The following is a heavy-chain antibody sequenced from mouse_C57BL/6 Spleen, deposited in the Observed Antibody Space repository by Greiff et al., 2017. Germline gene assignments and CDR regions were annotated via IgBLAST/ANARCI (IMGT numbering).Heavy chain of an antibody. CDR1: GYTFTSYW. Sequence: VQLQQPGAELVKPGASVKLSCKASGYTFTSYWMHWVKQRPGQGLEWIGMIHPNSGSTNYNEKFKSKATLTVDKSSSTAYMQLSSLTSEDSAVYYCARFTTVVDPMDYWGQGTSVTVSS. D-gene: IGHD1-1*01. J-gene: IGHJ4*01. CDR3: ARFTTVVDPMDY. CDR2: IHPNSGST. V-gene: IGHV1-64*01.